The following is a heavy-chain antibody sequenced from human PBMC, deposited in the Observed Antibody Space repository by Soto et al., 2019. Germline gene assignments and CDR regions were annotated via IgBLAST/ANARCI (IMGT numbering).Heavy chain of an antibody. CDR1: GFTFKNYA. V-gene: IGHV3-23*01. CDR3: AKDGDFGEDGPAKYFEH. J-gene: IGHJ1*01. D-gene: IGHD4-17*01. Sequence: EVNLLESGGGVVQPGASLRISCVGSGFTFKNYAMTWVRQAPGKGLEWVSGTTGSGANKHYADSVRGRFTISRDNSKKTLYLEMKSLRVEDTAVYYCAKDGDFGEDGPAKYFEHWGQGTLVTVSS. CDR2: TTGSGANK.